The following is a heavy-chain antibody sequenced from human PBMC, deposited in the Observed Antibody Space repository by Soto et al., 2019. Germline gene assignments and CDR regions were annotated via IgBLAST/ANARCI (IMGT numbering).Heavy chain of an antibody. CDR3: ARDLETYYDFWCGYRTRTTYGMDV. CDR1: GYTFTSYG. Sequence: EASVKVSCKASGYTFTSYGISWVRRAPGQGLEWMGWISAYNGNTNYAQKLQGRVTMTTDTSTSTAYMELRSLRSDDTAVYYCARDLETYYDFWCGYRTRTTYGMDVWGQGTTATVSS. J-gene: IGHJ6*02. CDR2: ISAYNGNT. V-gene: IGHV1-18*04. D-gene: IGHD3-3*01.